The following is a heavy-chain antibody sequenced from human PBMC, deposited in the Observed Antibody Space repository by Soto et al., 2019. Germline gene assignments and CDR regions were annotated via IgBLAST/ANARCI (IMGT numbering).Heavy chain of an antibody. CDR2: IYPDDSDT. Sequence: GESLKISGKGSGYSFTSYWIGWVRQMPGKGLEWMGIIYPDDSDTRYSPSFQGQVTISADKSISTAYLQWSSLKASDTAMYYCARLFPPYYDILTGPRHAFDIWGQGAMVTVSS. CDR1: GYSFTSYW. CDR3: ARLFPPYYDILTGPRHAFDI. D-gene: IGHD3-9*01. V-gene: IGHV5-51*01. J-gene: IGHJ3*02.